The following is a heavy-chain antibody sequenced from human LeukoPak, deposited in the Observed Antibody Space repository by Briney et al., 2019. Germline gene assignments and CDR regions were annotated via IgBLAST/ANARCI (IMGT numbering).Heavy chain of an antibody. J-gene: IGHJ6*02. V-gene: IGHV1-18*01. CDR3: ARDEERQLVLIEYYGMDV. Sequence: ASVTVSFKASGYTFTSYGISWVRQAPGQGLEWMGWISAYNGNTNYAQKLQGRVTMTTDTSTSTAYMELRSLRSDDTAVYYCARDEERQLVLIEYYGMDVWGQGTTVTVSS. CDR2: ISAYNGNT. CDR1: GYTFTSYG. D-gene: IGHD6-6*01.